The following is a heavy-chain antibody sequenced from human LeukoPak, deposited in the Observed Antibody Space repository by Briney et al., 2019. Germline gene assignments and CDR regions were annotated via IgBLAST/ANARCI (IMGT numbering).Heavy chain of an antibody. CDR1: GFTCSSYA. D-gene: IGHD2-15*01. CDR2: FSGSGGNT. J-gene: IGHJ4*02. CDR3: AKSGLSRFDY. V-gene: IGHV3-23*01. Sequence: GSLRLSCAASGFTCSSYAMSWVRQAPGKGLEWVSTFSGSGGNTYYADSVKGRFTISRDNSKNTLYLQMNSLRAEDTAVYYCAKSGLSRFDYWGQGTLVTVSS.